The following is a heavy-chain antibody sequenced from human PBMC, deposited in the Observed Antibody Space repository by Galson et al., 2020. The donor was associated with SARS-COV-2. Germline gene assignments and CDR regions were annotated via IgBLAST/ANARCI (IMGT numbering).Heavy chain of an antibody. CDR1: GGSINSNGYY. CDR2: IYYSGTT. J-gene: IGHJ4*02. D-gene: IGHD2-2*01. V-gene: IGHV4-31*03. CDR3: ARGYQLLVYDY. Sequence: ETSETLSLTCTVSGGSINSNGYYWSWIRQHPEKGLEWIEYIYYSGTTDYNPSLKSRVTISMNTPKSQFSLQLSSVTAADSAVYYCARGYQLLVYDYWGQGTLVTVSS.